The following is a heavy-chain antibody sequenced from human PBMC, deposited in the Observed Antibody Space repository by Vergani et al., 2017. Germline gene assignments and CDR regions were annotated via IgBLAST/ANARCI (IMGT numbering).Heavy chain of an antibody. CDR1: GFSLSTSGMC. D-gene: IGHD2-2*01. Sequence: QVTLRESGPALVKPTQTLTLTCTFSGFSLSTSGMCVSWIRQPPGKALEWLALIDWDDDKYYSTSLKTRLTISKDTSKNQVVLTMTNMDPVDTATYYCAXIAGSTSCFDAFDIWGQGTMVTVSS. V-gene: IGHV2-70*01. J-gene: IGHJ3*02. CDR3: AXIAGSTSCFDAFDI. CDR2: IDWDDDK.